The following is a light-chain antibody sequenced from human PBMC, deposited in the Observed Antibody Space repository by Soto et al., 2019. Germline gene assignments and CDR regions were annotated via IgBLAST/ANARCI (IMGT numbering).Light chain of an antibody. CDR3: QQSYSTLWT. CDR2: AAS. CDR1: QSISSS. Sequence: DIQMTQSPSSLSSALGDIVTITCRASQSISSSLNWYLQKPGKAPNLLIYAASSLQSGVPSRFSGSGSGTDFTLTISSLQPEDFATYYCQQSYSTLWTFGQGTKVDIK. V-gene: IGKV1-39*01. J-gene: IGKJ1*01.